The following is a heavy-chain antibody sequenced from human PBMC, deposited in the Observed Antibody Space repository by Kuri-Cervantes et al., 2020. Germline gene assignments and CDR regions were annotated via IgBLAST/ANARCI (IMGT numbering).Heavy chain of an antibody. CDR1: GFTVSSNY. Sequence: GGSLRLSCAASGFTVSSNYMSWVRQAPGKGLEWVSVIYSGGSAYYADSVKGRFTISRDNSKNTLYLQMNSLRAEDTAVYYCARETPGYSSSPYFDYWGQGTLVTVSS. V-gene: IGHV3-66*01. CDR2: IYSGGSA. D-gene: IGHD6-13*01. CDR3: ARETPGYSSSPYFDY. J-gene: IGHJ4*02.